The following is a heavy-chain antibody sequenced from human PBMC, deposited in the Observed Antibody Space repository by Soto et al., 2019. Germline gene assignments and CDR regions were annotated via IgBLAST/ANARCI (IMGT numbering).Heavy chain of an antibody. D-gene: IGHD6-6*01. CDR3: AHSRPPRLLDY. V-gene: IGHV2-5*02. J-gene: IGHJ4*02. CDR2: IYWDDDK. CDR1: GFSLSTSGVG. Sequence: QITLKESGPTLVKPTQTLTLTCTFSGFSLSTSGVGVGWIRQPPGKALECLALIYWDDDKRYSSSLNSRLTITKDTSKNQVVLTMTNMDPVDTATYYCAHSRPPRLLDYWGQGTLVTVSS.